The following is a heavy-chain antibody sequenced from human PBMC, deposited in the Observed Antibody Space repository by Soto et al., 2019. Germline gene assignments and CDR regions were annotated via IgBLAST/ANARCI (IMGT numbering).Heavy chain of an antibody. Sequence: QVQLVESGGGVVQPGRSLRLSCAASGFTFSSYAMHWDRQAPGKGLEWVAVISYDGSNKYYADSVKGRFTISRDNSKNTLYLQMNSLRAEDTAVYYCARARLDTPALDYWGQGTLVTVSS. CDR1: GFTFSSYA. J-gene: IGHJ4*02. D-gene: IGHD2-2*01. V-gene: IGHV3-30-3*01. CDR3: ARARLDTPALDY. CDR2: ISYDGSNK.